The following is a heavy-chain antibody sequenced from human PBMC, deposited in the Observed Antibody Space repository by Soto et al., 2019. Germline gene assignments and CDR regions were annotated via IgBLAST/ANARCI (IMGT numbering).Heavy chain of an antibody. CDR2: IYYSGST. J-gene: IGHJ3*02. Sequence: PSQPMSHTYAVSCGTIRNFYWSWIRQPPGKGLEWIGYIYYSGSTNYNPSLKSRVTISVDTSKNQFSLKLSSVTAADTAVYYCARVWGGAFDIWGQGTMVTVSS. V-gene: IGHV4-59*01. CDR3: ARVWGGAFDI. CDR1: CGTIRNFY. D-gene: IGHD3-10*01.